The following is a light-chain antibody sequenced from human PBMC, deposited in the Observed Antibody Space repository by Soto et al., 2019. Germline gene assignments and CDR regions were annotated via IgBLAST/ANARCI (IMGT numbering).Light chain of an antibody. V-gene: IGKV1-5*03. CDR3: QQHNNWPLT. J-gene: IGKJ1*01. CDR1: QSISTY. CDR2: KAS. Sequence: DIQIPPSPSCLSAPVRDRVTITCRASQSISTYLAWYQQKPGKAPKLLIYKASSLDSGIPSRFSGTASGTEFTLTISSLEPDDFAAYYCQQHNNWPLTFGQGTKVDIK.